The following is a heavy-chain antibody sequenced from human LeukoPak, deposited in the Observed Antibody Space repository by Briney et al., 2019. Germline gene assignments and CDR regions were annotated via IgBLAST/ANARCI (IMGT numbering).Heavy chain of an antibody. Sequence: GESLKISCKGSGYSFTSYWISWVRQMPGKGLEWMGRIDPSDSYTNYSPSFQGHVTISADKSISTAYLQWSSLKASDTAVYYCARLTIVVVPAASSWFDPWGQGTLVTVSS. CDR2: IDPSDSYT. J-gene: IGHJ5*02. CDR1: GYSFTSYW. D-gene: IGHD2-2*01. CDR3: ARLTIVVVPAASSWFDP. V-gene: IGHV5-10-1*01.